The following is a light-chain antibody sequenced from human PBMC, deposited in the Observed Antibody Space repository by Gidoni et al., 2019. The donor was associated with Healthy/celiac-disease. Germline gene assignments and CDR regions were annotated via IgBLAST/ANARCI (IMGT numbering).Light chain of an antibody. Sequence: DIVMTQSPASLAASLGERATINCKSSQSVLYSSNNKNYLAWYQQKPGQPPKLLIYWASTRESGVPDRFSGSGSGTDFTLTISSLQAEDVAVYYCQQYYSTPLTFXGXTKVEIK. CDR2: WAS. J-gene: IGKJ4*01. CDR3: QQYYSTPLT. V-gene: IGKV4-1*01. CDR1: QSVLYSSNNKNY.